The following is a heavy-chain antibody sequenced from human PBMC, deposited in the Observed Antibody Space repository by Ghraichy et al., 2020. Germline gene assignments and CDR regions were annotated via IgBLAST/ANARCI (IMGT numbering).Heavy chain of an antibody. V-gene: IGHV4-4*09. Sequence: SETLSLTCTVSGGSISNYYWSWIRQPPRKGLEWIGYIYTSGSTNYNPSLKSRVTISIDTSKNQFSLKLSSVTAADTAVYYCARHSLSGSYYSWFDPWGQGTLVTVSS. CDR3: ARHSLSGSYYSWFDP. J-gene: IGHJ5*02. CDR1: GGSISNYY. CDR2: IYTSGST. D-gene: IGHD1-26*01.